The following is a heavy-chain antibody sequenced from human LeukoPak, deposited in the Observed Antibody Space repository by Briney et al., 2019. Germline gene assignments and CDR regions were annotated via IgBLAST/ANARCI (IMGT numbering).Heavy chain of an antibody. V-gene: IGHV1-8*01. Sequence: GASVKVSCKASGYTFTSYDINWVRQATGQGLEWMGWMNPNSGNTGYAQKFQGRVTMTRNNSISTAYMELSSLRSEDTAVYYCARGPYCSGGSCYLDYYYGMDVWGQGTTVTVSS. CDR1: GYTFTSYD. J-gene: IGHJ6*02. D-gene: IGHD2-15*01. CDR2: MNPNSGNT. CDR3: ARGPYCSGGSCYLDYYYGMDV.